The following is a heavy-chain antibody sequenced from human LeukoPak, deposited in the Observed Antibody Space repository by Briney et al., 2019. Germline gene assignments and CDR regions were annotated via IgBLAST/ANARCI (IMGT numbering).Heavy chain of an antibody. CDR2: IYHSGST. J-gene: IGHJ4*02. D-gene: IGHD2-15*01. V-gene: IGHV4-4*02. CDR3: ARAGGSSDY. Sequence: SGTLSLTCGVSGGSISSSNWWTWVPQPPGKGLEWIGEIYHSGSTNYNPSLKSRVTISVDKSKNQFSLKLSSVTAAGTAIYYCARAGGSSDYWGQGTLVTVSS. CDR1: GGSISSSNW.